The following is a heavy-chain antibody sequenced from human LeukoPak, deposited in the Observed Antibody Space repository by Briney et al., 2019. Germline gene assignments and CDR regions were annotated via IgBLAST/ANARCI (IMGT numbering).Heavy chain of an antibody. CDR3: ARSSSVWGSYRPFDY. V-gene: IGHV4-34*01. CDR2: INHSGST. J-gene: IGHJ4*02. CDR1: GGSFSGYY. Sequence: SETLSLTXAVYGGSFSGYYWSWIRQPPGKGLELIGEINHSGSTNYNPSLKSRVTISVDTSKNQFSLKLSSVTAADTAVYYCARSSSVWGSYRPFDYWGPGTLVTVSS. D-gene: IGHD3-16*02.